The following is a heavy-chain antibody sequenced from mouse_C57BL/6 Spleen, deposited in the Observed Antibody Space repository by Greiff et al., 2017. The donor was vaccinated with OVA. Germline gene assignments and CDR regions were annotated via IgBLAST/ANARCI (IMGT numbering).Heavy chain of an antibody. Sequence: QVQLQQPGAELVKPGASVKMSCKASGYTFTSYWITWVKQRPGQGLEWIGDIYPGSGSTNYNEKFKSKATLTVDTSSSTAYMQLSSLTSEDSAVYYCSKDNYDYDVRFAYWGQGTLVTVSA. CDR2: IYPGSGST. CDR3: SKDNYDYDVRFAY. J-gene: IGHJ3*01. CDR1: GYTFTSYW. D-gene: IGHD2-4*01. V-gene: IGHV1-55*01.